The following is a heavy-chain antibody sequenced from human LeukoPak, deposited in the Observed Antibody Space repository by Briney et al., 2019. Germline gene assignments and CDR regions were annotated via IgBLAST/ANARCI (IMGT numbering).Heavy chain of an antibody. CDR1: GGSISGNSFY. V-gene: IGHV4-39*01. Sequence: PSETLSLTCTVSGGSISGNSFYWGWVRQPPGKGLEWIGNIYYTGITYYNPSLKSRVTISVDTSKNQFSLKLNSVTAADTAVYYCASPGITTFDYWGQGTLATVSS. CDR2: IYYTGIT. J-gene: IGHJ4*02. D-gene: IGHD3-22*01. CDR3: ASPGITTFDY.